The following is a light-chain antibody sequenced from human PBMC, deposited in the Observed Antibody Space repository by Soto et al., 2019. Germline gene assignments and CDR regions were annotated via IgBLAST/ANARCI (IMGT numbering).Light chain of an antibody. CDR3: QQYGSSPRT. V-gene: IGKV3-20*01. J-gene: IGKJ1*01. CDR1: QSLSSTY. Sequence: EIVLTQSPGTLSLSPGERATLSCRASQSLSSTYLAWYQHKPGQAPRLLIYGASNRATGIPDRFSGSGSGTDFTLTISRLEPEDFAVYYCQQYGSSPRTFGQGTKV. CDR2: GAS.